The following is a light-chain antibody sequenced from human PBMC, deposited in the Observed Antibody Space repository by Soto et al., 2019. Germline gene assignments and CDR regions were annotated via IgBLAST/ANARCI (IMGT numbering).Light chain of an antibody. CDR2: DAS. CDR1: QSVSSN. J-gene: IGKJ5*01. Sequence: EIVLTQSPATLALSLGERATLSCRASQSVSSNLAWNQQKPGQAPRLLIYDASNRATGIPARFSGSGSGTDFTLTISSLEPEDFAVYYCQQRSSWPLTFGQGTRLEIK. V-gene: IGKV3-11*01. CDR3: QQRSSWPLT.